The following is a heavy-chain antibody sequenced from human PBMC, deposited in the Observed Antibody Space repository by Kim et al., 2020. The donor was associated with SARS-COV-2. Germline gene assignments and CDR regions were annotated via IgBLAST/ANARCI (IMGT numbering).Heavy chain of an antibody. J-gene: IGHJ4*02. D-gene: IGHD6-13*01. CDR3: ARDSRAIAAAGWGGYYFDY. CDR1: GGSVSSGSYY. CDR2: IYYSGST. V-gene: IGHV4-61*01. Sequence: SETLSLICTVSGGSVSSGSYYWSWIRQPPGKGLEWIGYIYYSGSTNYNPSLKSRVTISVDTSKNQFSLKLSSVTAADTAVYYCARDSRAIAAAGWGGYYFDYWGQGTLVTVSS.